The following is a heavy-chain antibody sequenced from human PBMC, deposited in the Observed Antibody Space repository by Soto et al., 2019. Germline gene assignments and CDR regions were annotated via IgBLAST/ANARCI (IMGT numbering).Heavy chain of an antibody. J-gene: IGHJ5*02. D-gene: IGHD5-12*01. V-gene: IGHV4-4*07. CDR3: ARKGYDGGWFDP. CDR2: IYTSGSS. Sequence: SETLSLTCIVTGASISSHCWSWLRQPAGKGLEWVGRIYTSGSSIYNPSLKSRITMSVDTSKNQFSLRLTSVTAADTAIYYCARKGYDGGWFDPWGQGTLVTVS. CDR1: GASISSHC.